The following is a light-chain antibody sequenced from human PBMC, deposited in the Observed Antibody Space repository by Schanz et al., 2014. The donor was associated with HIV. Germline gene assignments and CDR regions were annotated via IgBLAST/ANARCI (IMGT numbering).Light chain of an antibody. Sequence: DIQMTQSPSSLSASVGDRVTITCRASQSISIYLNWYQQKPGKAPKLLIYAASSLQSGVPSRFSGSGSGTEFTLTISSLQPDDFATYYCQQYNSDSITFGQGTRLEIK. V-gene: IGKV1-17*01. CDR3: QQYNSDSIT. CDR2: AAS. CDR1: QSISIY. J-gene: IGKJ5*01.